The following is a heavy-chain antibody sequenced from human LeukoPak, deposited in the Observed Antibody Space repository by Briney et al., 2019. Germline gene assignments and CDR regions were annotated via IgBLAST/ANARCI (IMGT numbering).Heavy chain of an antibody. CDR2: INPTGGST. V-gene: IGHV1-46*01. Sequence: ASVKVSCKASGYTFTNYYIHWVRQAPGQGLEWMGLINPTGGSTGYAQKFQGRVTMTRDMSTSTDYMELSSLRSEDTAIYYCARDNLVGDNAWWFDPWGQGTLVTVSS. CDR3: ARDNLVGDNAWWFDP. CDR1: GYTFTNYY. J-gene: IGHJ5*02. D-gene: IGHD1-26*01.